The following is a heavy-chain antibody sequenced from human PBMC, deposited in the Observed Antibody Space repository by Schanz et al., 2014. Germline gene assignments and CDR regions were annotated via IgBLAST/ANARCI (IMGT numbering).Heavy chain of an antibody. CDR1: GFTFSRFG. Sequence: QVQLVESGGGVVRPGRSLRLSCATSGFTFSRFGMHWVRQAPGKGLEWVGFISFDGRNTGYAHSVKGRFTISRDNSKNTVNLQMNSLRAEDTAVYYCAKEKEEVAADGSFFDYWGQGTLVTVSS. CDR2: ISFDGRNT. J-gene: IGHJ4*02. CDR3: AKEKEEVAADGSFFDY. D-gene: IGHD6-13*01. V-gene: IGHV3-30*18.